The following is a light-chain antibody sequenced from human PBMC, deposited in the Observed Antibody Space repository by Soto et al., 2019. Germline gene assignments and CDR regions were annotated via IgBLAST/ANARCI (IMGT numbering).Light chain of an antibody. CDR3: QQFNNWPVT. J-gene: IGKJ3*01. CDR1: QAISSA. Sequence: NQLTQSPSSLSASVGDRVTITCRASQAISSALAWYQQKPGKPPKLLIYDASTLQSGVPSRFSGTASGTDFTLTINSLQPEDFATYYCQQFNNWPVTFGPGTKVDIK. V-gene: IGKV1D-13*01. CDR2: DAS.